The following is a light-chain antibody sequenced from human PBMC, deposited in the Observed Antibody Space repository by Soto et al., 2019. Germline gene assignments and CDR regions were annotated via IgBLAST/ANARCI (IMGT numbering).Light chain of an antibody. CDR2: DVS. J-gene: IGKJ1*01. CDR3: QQYGSSPPRT. V-gene: IGKV3-20*01. CDR1: QNISSY. Sequence: EIVMTQSPSTLSVSPWKRSNLSFRASQNISSYLIWYQQKPGQAPRLLIYDVSNRASGIPARFSGSGSGTDFTLSISRLEPEDFAVYYCQQYGSSPPRTFGQGTKVDIK.